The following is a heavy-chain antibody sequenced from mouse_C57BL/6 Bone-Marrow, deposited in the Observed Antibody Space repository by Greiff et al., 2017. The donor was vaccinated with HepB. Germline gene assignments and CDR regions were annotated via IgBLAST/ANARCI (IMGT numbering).Heavy chain of an antibody. Sequence: VQLKESGGGLVKPGGSLKLSCAASGFTFSSYAMSWVRQTPEKRLEWVATISDGGSYTYYPDNVKGRFTISRDNAKNNLYLQMSHLKSEDTAMYYCARDWEGNWGQGTLVTVSA. V-gene: IGHV5-4*01. CDR1: GFTFSSYA. D-gene: IGHD4-1*01. CDR2: ISDGGSYT. J-gene: IGHJ3*01. CDR3: ARDWEGN.